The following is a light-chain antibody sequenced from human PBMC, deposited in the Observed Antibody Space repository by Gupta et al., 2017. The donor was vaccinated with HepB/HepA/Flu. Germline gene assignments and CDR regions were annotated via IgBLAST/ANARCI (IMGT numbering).Light chain of an antibody. V-gene: IGKV3-20*01. CDR1: QSVSSSY. CDR2: GAS. J-gene: IGKJ1*01. CDR3: QQYGSSPWT. Sequence: EIELTQSPGTLSLSPGERATLSCRASQSVSSSYLAWYQQKPGQAPRLLIYGASSRATGIPDRFSGSGSGTDFTLTISRLEPEDFAVYYCQQYGSSPWTFGQGTKVEIK.